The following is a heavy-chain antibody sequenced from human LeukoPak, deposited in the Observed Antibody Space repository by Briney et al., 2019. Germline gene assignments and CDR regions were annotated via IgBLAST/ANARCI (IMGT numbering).Heavy chain of an antibody. Sequence: GGSLRLSCAASGFTFSGSAMHWVRDASGKGLEWVGRIRSKANTYATAYAASVKGRFSISRDDSKNTAYLQLNSLKTEDTAVYYCSAAVGTDFYDYGMDVWGQGTTVTVSS. CDR3: SAAVGTDFYDYGMDV. V-gene: IGHV3-73*01. D-gene: IGHD6-13*01. J-gene: IGHJ6*02. CDR2: IRSKANTYAT. CDR1: GFTFSGSA.